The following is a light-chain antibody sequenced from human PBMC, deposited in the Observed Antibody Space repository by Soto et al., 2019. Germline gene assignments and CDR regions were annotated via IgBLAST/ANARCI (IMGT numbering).Light chain of an antibody. Sequence: QSALTQPPSVSGSPGQSVTISCTGTSSDVGSYNRVSWYQQPPGTAPKLMIYEVSNRPSGVPDRFSGSKSGNTASLTISGLQPEDEADYYCNSYTSSNTYVFGTGTKLPS. CDR2: EVS. V-gene: IGLV2-18*02. CDR1: SSDVGSYNR. J-gene: IGLJ1*01. CDR3: NSYTSSNTYV.